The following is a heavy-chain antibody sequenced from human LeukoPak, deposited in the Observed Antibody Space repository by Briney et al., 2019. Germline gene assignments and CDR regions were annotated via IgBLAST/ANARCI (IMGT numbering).Heavy chain of an antibody. D-gene: IGHD3-10*01. CDR1: GGSISSYY. Sequence: PSETLSLTCTVSGGSISSYYWSWIRQPPGKGLDWIGYIYHSGSTNYNPSLKSRFTISLDTYKNQFSLKLSSVTAADTAVYYCARTYYYGSGRYFDYWGQGTLVTVSS. CDR3: ARTYYYGSGRYFDY. J-gene: IGHJ4*02. V-gene: IGHV4-59*01. CDR2: IYHSGST.